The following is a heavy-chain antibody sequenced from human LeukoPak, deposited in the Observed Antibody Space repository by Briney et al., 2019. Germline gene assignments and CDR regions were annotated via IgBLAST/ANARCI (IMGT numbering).Heavy chain of an antibody. V-gene: IGHV3-66*01. J-gene: IGHJ4*02. Sequence: GGSLRLSCAASGFTFDDFGMTWVRQAPGKGLEWVSVIYSGGSTYYADSVKGRFTISRDNSKNTLYLQMNSPRAEDTAVYYCARDLGADYWGQGTLVTVSS. CDR1: GFTFDDFG. D-gene: IGHD7-27*01. CDR2: IYSGGST. CDR3: ARDLGADY.